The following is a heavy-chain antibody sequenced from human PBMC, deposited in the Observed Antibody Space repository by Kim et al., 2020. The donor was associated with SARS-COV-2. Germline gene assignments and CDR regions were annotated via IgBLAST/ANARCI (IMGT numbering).Heavy chain of an antibody. CDR1: GGTFNA. Sequence: SVKVSCKASGGTFNAVSWVRQAPGQGLEWMGGIIPIFGTANYAQKFQGRVTITADESTSTAYMELSSLRSEETAVYYCAREPASGNYHILTGDYKIVYF. V-gene: IGHV1-69*13. CDR3: AREPASGNYHILTGDYKIVYF. D-gene: IGHD3-9*01. CDR2: IIPIFGTA. J-gene: IGHJ4*01.